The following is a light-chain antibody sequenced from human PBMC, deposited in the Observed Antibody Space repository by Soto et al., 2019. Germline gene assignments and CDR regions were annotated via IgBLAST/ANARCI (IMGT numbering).Light chain of an antibody. V-gene: IGKV1-27*01. CDR2: AAS. J-gene: IGKJ4*01. Sequence: DIQLTQSPSSLSASLGDGVTITCRASQGIGVYLAWFQQKPGKVPKLLIYAASALQSGVPSRFSGSGSGTDFTLTISSLQPEDIATYYCQKYNSAPLTFGGGTKVDIK. CDR3: QKYNSAPLT. CDR1: QGIGVY.